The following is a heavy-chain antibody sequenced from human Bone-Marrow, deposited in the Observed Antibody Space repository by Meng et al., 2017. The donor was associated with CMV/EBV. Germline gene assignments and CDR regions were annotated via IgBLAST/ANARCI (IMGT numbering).Heavy chain of an antibody. J-gene: IGHJ6*02. CDR3: AILTGTTSHYYYYGMDV. D-gene: IGHD1-7*01. CDR1: GYSISSGYY. Sequence: GSLRLSCTVSGYSISSGYYWGWIRQPPGKGLEWIGSIYHSGSTYYNPSLKSRVTISVDTSKNQFSLKLSSVTAADTAVYYCAILTGTTSHYYYYGMDVCGQGTTVTVSS. V-gene: IGHV4-38-2*02. CDR2: IYHSGST.